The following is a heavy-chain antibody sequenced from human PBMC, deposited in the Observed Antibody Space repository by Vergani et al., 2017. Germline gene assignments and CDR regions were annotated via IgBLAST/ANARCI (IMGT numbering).Heavy chain of an antibody. CDR3: GKDIGESGYDSPIDY. D-gene: IGHD5-12*01. Sequence: EVQLVESGGVVVQPGGSLRLSCAASGFTFDDYAMHWVRQAPGKCLEWVSLISSDGATTYYADSVKGRFTISRDISQNSLYLQMNSLRTEDSAFYYCGKDIGESGYDSPIDYWGQGTLVTVSS. CDR2: ISSDGATT. V-gene: IGHV3-43D*03. CDR1: GFTFDDYA. J-gene: IGHJ4*02.